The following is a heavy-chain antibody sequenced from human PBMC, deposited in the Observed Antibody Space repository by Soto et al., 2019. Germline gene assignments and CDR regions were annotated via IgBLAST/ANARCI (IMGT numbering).Heavy chain of an antibody. CDR2: ISSSSSTI. CDR3: ARDGRGWYGSGGYP. V-gene: IGHV3-48*01. CDR1: GFTFSSYS. D-gene: IGHD3-10*01. J-gene: IGHJ5*02. Sequence: EVQLVESGGGLVQPGGSLRLSCAASGFTFSSYSMNWVRQAPGKGLEWVSYISSSSSTIYYADSVKGRFTISRDNAKNALYLQMNGLRAEDTVVYYCARDGRGWYGSGGYPWGQGTLVTVSS.